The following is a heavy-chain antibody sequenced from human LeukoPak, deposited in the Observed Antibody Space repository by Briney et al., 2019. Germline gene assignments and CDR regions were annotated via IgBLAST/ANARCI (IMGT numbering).Heavy chain of an antibody. Sequence: GGSLRLSCAASGFTFSSYAMSWVRQAPGKGLEWVSTISESGANTHYAASVKGRFTISRDNSKNTLYLQMNSLRTEDTAVYYCGRIAINANNGMDVWGQGTTVTVSS. D-gene: IGHD1/OR15-1a*01. J-gene: IGHJ6*02. V-gene: IGHV3-23*01. CDR1: GFTFSSYA. CDR2: ISESGANT. CDR3: GRIAINANNGMDV.